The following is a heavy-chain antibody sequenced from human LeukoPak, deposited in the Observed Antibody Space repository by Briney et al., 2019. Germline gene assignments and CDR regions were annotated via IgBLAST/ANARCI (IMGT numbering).Heavy chain of an antibody. CDR3: ARDMNVDTAMDI. J-gene: IGHJ3*02. V-gene: IGHV3-74*01. CDR1: QFTLSNYW. CDR2: INSDASST. D-gene: IGHD5-18*01. Sequence: SGGSLRLSCAASQFTLSNYWMHWVRQAPGKGLVWVSFINSDASSTAYADSVKGRFTISRDNAKNTLYLQMNSLRVEDTAVYYCARDMNVDTAMDIWGQGTLVTASS.